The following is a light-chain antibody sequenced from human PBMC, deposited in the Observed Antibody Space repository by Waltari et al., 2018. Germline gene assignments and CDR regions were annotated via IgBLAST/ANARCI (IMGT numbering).Light chain of an antibody. CDR1: SRDVGGYSL. V-gene: IGLV2-23*02. CDR2: EVS. J-gene: IGLJ3*02. Sequence: QTDLTPPASVSGSPGQSIPIPCTGTSRDVGGYSLVSRYQQHPGKAPKLIIYEVSERPSGLSNRFSGSKSGNTASLTISGLQAEDEAAYYCCSYAGSRDFWVFGGGTKLTVL. CDR3: CSYAGSRDFWV.